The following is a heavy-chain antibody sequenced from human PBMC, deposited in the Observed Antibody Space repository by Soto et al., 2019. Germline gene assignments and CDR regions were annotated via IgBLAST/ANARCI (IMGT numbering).Heavy chain of an antibody. CDR2: IIPIFGTA. D-gene: IGHD2-2*01. CDR1: GGTFSSYA. V-gene: IGHV1-69*01. Sequence: QVQLVQSGAEVKKPGSSVKVSCKASGGTFSSYAISWVRQAPGQGLEWMGGIIPIFGTANYAQKFQGRVTITADESTSTAYMETSSLRSEDTAVYYCARDIVVVPAGVHYYYGMAVWGQGTTVTVSS. J-gene: IGHJ6*02. CDR3: ARDIVVVPAGVHYYYGMAV.